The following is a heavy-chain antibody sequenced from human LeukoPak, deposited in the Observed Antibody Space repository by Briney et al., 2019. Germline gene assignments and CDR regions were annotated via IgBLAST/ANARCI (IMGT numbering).Heavy chain of an antibody. CDR2: IYYSGST. D-gene: IGHD6-13*01. J-gene: IGHJ5*02. Sequence: PSETLSLTCTVSGGSISSGGYYWSWIRQHPGKGLEWTGYIYYSGSTYYNPSLKSRVTISVDTSKNQFSLKLSSVTAADTAVYYCARERVEIAAAGLLNWFDPWGQGTLVTVSS. V-gene: IGHV4-31*03. CDR3: ARERVEIAAAGLLNWFDP. CDR1: GGSISSGGYY.